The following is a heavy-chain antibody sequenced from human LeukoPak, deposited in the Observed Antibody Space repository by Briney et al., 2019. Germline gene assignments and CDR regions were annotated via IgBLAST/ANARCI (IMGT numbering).Heavy chain of an antibody. CDR1: GFTFSSYW. Sequence: PGGSLRLSCAASGFTFSSYWMHWVRQAPGEGLVWVSRINSDGSDTIYADPVKGRFTISRDNAKNTLYLQMYSLRAEDTALYYCAREDYDYGDYYFDYWGQGTLVTVSS. D-gene: IGHD4-17*01. CDR3: AREDYDYGDYYFDY. V-gene: IGHV3-74*01. J-gene: IGHJ4*02. CDR2: INSDGSDT.